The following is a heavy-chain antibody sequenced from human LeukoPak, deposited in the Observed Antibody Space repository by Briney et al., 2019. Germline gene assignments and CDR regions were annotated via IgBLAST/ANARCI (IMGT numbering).Heavy chain of an antibody. V-gene: IGHV1-8*01. CDR3: ARLSSHYGDYKVDP. J-gene: IGHJ5*02. D-gene: IGHD4-17*01. CDR2: INPHSSKT. Sequence: ASVKLSCKTSGYPFRNYDINWVRQATGHGLEWMGWINPHSSKTGYAQKFQGRVTMTTDTSANTAYMDLSSLSSEDTAVYYCARLSSHYGDYKVDPWGQGTLVTVSS. CDR1: GYPFRNYD.